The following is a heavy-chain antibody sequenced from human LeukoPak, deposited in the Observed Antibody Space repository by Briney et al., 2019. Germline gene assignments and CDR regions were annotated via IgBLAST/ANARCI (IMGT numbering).Heavy chain of an antibody. V-gene: IGHV3-15*01. J-gene: IGHJ4*02. CDR3: TTGGYCSSTGCYPDSH. CDR2: IKTKTVGGTT. D-gene: IGHD2-2*01. Sequence: GGSLRLSCTASGFTFSNAWMHWVRQAPGKGLEWVGRIKTKTVGGTTDYAAPVKGRFTISRDDSKNTLYLQMNSLKTEDTAVYYCTTGGYCSSTGCYPDSHWGQGTLVTVSS. CDR1: GFTFSNAW.